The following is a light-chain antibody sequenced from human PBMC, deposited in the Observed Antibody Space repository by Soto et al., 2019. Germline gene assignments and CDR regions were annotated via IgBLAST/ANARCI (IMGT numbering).Light chain of an antibody. CDR3: RQHAAYPRD. J-gene: IGKJ1*01. V-gene: IGKV1-17*03. CDR2: SAS. Sequence: DIQVTQSPSAMSAAVGDRVTITCRTSQDISNRLGWFQQRPGKAPKRLISSASTLETGVPSRFSGTGSGTEFTLTISSLQPEDFATYYCRQHAAYPRDFGQGTKVEMK. CDR1: QDISNR.